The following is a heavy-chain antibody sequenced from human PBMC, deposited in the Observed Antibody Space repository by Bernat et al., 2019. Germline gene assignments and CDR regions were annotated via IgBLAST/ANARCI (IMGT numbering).Heavy chain of an antibody. J-gene: IGHJ5*02. Sequence: EVQLVESGGGLVQPGGSLRLSCAASGFTFSSYWMSWVRQAPGKGLEWVANIKQDGSEKYYVDCVKGRFTISRDNAKNSLYLQMNSLRAEDTAVYYCAREVVRGVIGWFDPWGQGTLVTVSS. D-gene: IGHD3-10*01. CDR1: GFTFSSYW. CDR2: IKQDGSEK. CDR3: AREVVRGVIGWFDP. V-gene: IGHV3-7*04.